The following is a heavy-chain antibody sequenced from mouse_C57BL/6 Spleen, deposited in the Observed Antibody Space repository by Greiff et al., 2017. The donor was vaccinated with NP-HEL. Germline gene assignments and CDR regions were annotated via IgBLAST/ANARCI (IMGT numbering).Heavy chain of an antibody. CDR1: GYTFTSYW. D-gene: IGHD1-1*01. J-gene: IGHJ3*01. CDR3: ARTHYGSSAWFAY. V-gene: IGHV1-7*01. CDR2: INPSSGYT. Sequence: VKLMESGAELAKPGASVKLSCKASGYTFTSYWMHWVKQRPGQGLEWIGYINPSSGYTKYNQKFKDKATLTADKSSSTAYMQLSSLTYEDSAVYYCARTHYGSSAWFAYWGQGTLVTVSA.